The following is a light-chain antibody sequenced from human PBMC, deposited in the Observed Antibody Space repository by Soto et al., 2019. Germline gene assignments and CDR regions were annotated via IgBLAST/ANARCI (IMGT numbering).Light chain of an antibody. J-gene: IGKJ4*01. Sequence: EIVLTQSPGTLSLSPGERATLSCRASQSVSSSFLAWYQQKPGQAPRLLIYGASSRPTGIPDGFSGSGSGTDFTITISRLEAEDVAVYYCQQYDKSPLTFGGGTKVEIK. CDR1: QSVSSSF. CDR2: GAS. V-gene: IGKV3-20*01. CDR3: QQYDKSPLT.